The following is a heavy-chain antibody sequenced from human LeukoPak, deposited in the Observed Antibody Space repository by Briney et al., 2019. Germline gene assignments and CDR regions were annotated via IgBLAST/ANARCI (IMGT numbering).Heavy chain of an antibody. J-gene: IGHJ4*02. CDR3: ARDPSEGVVTAIRFDY. Sequence: SETLSLTCIVSGDSISSYFWSWIRQPAGKGLEWIGRINTSGSTYYNPSLKSRVTISVDTSKNQFSLKLSSVTAADTAVYYCARDPSEGVVTAIRFDYWGQGTLVTVSS. D-gene: IGHD2-21*02. V-gene: IGHV4-4*07. CDR2: INTSGST. CDR1: GDSISSYF.